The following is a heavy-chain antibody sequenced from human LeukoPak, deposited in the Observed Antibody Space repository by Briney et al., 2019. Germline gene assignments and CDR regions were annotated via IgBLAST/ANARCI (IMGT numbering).Heavy chain of an antibody. Sequence: GGSLRLSCAASGFIFSLYCMHWVRQAPGKGPMWVSRICPDGTGISYADSVKARLTTSRDNAKNTVYLQMNGLREEDTAVYYCVRDFRSADYWGQGTLVTVSS. CDR2: ICPDGTGI. CDR1: GFIFSLYC. CDR3: VRDFRSADY. J-gene: IGHJ4*02. V-gene: IGHV3-74*01.